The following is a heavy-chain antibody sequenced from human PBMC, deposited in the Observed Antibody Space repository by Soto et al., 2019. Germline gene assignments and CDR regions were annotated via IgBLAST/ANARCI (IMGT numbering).Heavy chain of an antibody. Sequence: SETLSLTCAVSGGSISSSNWWSWVRQPPGKGLEWIGYIYYSGTTNYNPSLKSRVTISVDTSKKQFSLKLSSVTAAGTAVYYCARVSTWDYFDYWGQGTLVTVSS. D-gene: IGHD3-16*02. V-gene: IGHV4-4*02. CDR3: ARVSTWDYFDY. J-gene: IGHJ4*02. CDR2: IYYSGTT. CDR1: GGSISSSNW.